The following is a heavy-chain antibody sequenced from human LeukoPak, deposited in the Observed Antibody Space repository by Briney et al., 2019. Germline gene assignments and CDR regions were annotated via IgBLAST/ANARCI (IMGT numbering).Heavy chain of an antibody. V-gene: IGHV3-9*01. CDR1: GFTFDDYA. D-gene: IGHD6-6*01. J-gene: IGHJ4*02. CDR2: ISWNSGSI. CDR3: AKDKYSSSSYALFDY. Sequence: PGGSLRLSCAASGFTFDDYAMHWVRQAPGKGLEWVPGISWNSGSIAYADSVKGRFTISRDNAKNSLYLQMNSLRAEDTALYYCAKDKYSSSSYALFDYWGQGTLVTVSS.